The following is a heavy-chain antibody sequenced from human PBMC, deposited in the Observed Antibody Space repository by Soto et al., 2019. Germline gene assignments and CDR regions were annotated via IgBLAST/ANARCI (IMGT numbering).Heavy chain of an antibody. V-gene: IGHV3-21*01. J-gene: IGHJ3*02. Sequence: GGSLRLSCAASGFTFSSYSMNWVRQAPGKGLEWVSSISSSSSYIYYADSVKGRFTISRDNAKNSLYLQMNSLRAEDTAVYYCAAALGLGIGIFGGAFDIWGPGTMVTVSS. D-gene: IGHD3-16*01. CDR1: GFTFSSYS. CDR3: AAALGLGIGIFGGAFDI. CDR2: ISSSSSYI.